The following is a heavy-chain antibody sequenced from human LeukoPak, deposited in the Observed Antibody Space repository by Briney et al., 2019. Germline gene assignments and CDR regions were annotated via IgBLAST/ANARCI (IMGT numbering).Heavy chain of an antibody. V-gene: IGHV3-74*01. J-gene: IGHJ4*02. D-gene: IGHD3-22*01. CDR3: ARDISKTYGTSDATLDY. Sequence: GGSLRLSCAASGFTFSPYWMHWVRQGPGKGLVWVSRINSDGSSRSYADSVQGRFTISRDNAKNTLYLQMNSLRAEDTALYYCARDISKTYGTSDATLDYWGQGTLVTVSS. CDR1: GFTFSPYW. CDR2: INSDGSSR.